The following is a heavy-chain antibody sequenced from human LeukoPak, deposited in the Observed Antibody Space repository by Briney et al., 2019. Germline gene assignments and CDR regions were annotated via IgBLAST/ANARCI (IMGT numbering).Heavy chain of an antibody. CDR3: ARSRDGYNFGY. D-gene: IGHD5-24*01. CDR2: ISSSSSYI. Sequence: GGSLRLSCAASGFTFSSYSMNWVRQAPGKGLEWVSSISSSSSYIYFADSVKGRFTISRDNAKNSLYLQMNSLRAEDTAVYYCARSRDGYNFGYWGQGTLVTVSS. J-gene: IGHJ4*02. V-gene: IGHV3-21*01. CDR1: GFTFSSYS.